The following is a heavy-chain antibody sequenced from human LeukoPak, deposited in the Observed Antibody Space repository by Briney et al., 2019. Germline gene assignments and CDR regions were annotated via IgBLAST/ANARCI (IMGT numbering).Heavy chain of an antibody. CDR3: ARDPRYSGYDGFDS. CDR2: IYYSGST. Sequence: PSETLSLTCTVSGGSISSYYWSWLRQPPGKGLEWIGYIYYSGSTNYNPSLKSRVTISVDTSKNQFSLKLSSVTAADTAVYYCARDPRYSGYDGFDSWGQGTLVTVSS. V-gene: IGHV4-59*01. J-gene: IGHJ5*01. D-gene: IGHD5-12*01. CDR1: GGSISSYY.